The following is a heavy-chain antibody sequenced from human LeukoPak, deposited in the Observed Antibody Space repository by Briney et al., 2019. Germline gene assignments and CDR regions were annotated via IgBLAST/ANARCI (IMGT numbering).Heavy chain of an antibody. CDR1: GGSFSGYY. CDR3: ARGRFWSGYYWLEP. Sequence: SETLSLTCAVYGGSFSGYYWSWIRQPPGKGLEWIGEINHSGSTNYNPSLKSRVTISVDTSKNQFSLELSSVTAADTAVYYCARGRFWSGYYWLEPWGQGTLVTVSS. J-gene: IGHJ5*02. D-gene: IGHD3-3*01. CDR2: INHSGST. V-gene: IGHV4-34*01.